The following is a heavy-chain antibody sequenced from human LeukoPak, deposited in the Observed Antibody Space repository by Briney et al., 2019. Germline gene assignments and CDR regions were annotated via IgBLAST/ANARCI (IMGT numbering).Heavy chain of an antibody. V-gene: IGHV4-4*02. J-gene: IGHJ4*02. D-gene: IGHD2-15*01. CDR1: GGSISSSNW. Sequence: PSGTLSLTCAVSGGSISSSNWWSWVRQPPGKGLEWIGEIYHSGSTNYNPSLKSRVTISVDKSKNQFPLKLSSVTAADTAVYYCASISYCSGGSCYFWGQGTLVTVSS. CDR2: IYHSGST. CDR3: ASISYCSGGSCYF.